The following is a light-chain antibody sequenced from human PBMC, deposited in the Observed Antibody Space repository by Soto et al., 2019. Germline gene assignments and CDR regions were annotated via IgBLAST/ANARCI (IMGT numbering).Light chain of an antibody. Sequence: QSVLTQPASASGSPGQSITTSCTGTSSDVGSYDLVSWYQQHPGKAPKLMIYEVTKRPSGVSNRFSGSKSGNTASLTISGLQAEDEADYYCCSYAGSSSYAFGTGTKVTVL. CDR3: CSYAGSSSYA. J-gene: IGLJ1*01. V-gene: IGLV2-23*02. CDR1: SSDVGSYDL. CDR2: EVT.